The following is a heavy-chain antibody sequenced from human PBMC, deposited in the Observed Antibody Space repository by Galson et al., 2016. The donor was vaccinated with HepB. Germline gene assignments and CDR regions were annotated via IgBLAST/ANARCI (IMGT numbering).Heavy chain of an antibody. CDR3: ATQGRPTRGRGYFRNYVWGSYPSR. V-gene: IGHV5-51*01. J-gene: IGHJ4*02. D-gene: IGHD3-16*01. Sequence: QSGAEVKKPGESLKISCQGSGYIFTTYCIGWVRQMPGKGLEWMGLIYPDDSETIYSPSFQGQVTISADKSISTTYLQWSSLKASNTAMYYCATQGRPTRGRGYFRNYVWGSYPSRWGQGTLVTVSS. CDR2: IYPDDSET. CDR1: GYIFTTYC.